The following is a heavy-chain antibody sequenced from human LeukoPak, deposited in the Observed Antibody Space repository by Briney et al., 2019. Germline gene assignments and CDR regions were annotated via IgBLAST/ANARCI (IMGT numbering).Heavy chain of an antibody. CDR1: GFTLDDYA. CDR3: ARAITMVRDGVDY. CDR2: MSWYSSDT. J-gene: IGHJ4*02. Sequence: GGSLRLSCEASGFTLDDYAMHWVRQAPGKGLEWVSGMSWYSSDTGYADSVKGRFTISRDNAKNSLYLQMNSLRAEDTAVYYCARAITMVRDGVDYWGQGTLVTVSS. V-gene: IGHV3-9*01. D-gene: IGHD3-10*01.